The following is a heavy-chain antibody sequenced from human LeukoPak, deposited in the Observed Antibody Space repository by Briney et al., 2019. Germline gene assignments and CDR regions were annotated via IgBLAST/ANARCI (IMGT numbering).Heavy chain of an antibody. V-gene: IGHV4-39*07. CDR1: GGSISSSSYY. D-gene: IGHD6-13*01. J-gene: IGHJ5*02. Sequence: SETLSLTCTVSGGSISSSSYYWGWIRQPPGKGLEWIGSIYYSGSTYYNPSLKSRVTISVDTSKNQFSLKLSSVTAADTAVYYCARGSSRYSSSWYNWFDPWGQGTLVTVSS. CDR2: IYYSGST. CDR3: ARGSSRYSSSWYNWFDP.